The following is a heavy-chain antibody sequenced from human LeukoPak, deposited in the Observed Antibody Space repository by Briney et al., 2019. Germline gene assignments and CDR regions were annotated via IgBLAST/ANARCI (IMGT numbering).Heavy chain of an antibody. Sequence: GGSLRLSCAASGFTFSSYGMHWVRQAPGKWLEWVAVISYDGSNKYYADSVKGRFTISRDNSKNTLYLQMNSLRAEDTAVYYCAAPGTHYYGMDIWGQGTTVTVSS. V-gene: IGHV3-30*03. J-gene: IGHJ6*02. CDR2: ISYDGSNK. CDR1: GFTFSSYG. CDR3: AAPGTHYYGMDI. D-gene: IGHD6-13*01.